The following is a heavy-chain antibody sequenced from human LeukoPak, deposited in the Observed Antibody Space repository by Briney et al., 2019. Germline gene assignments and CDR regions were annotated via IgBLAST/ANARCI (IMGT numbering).Heavy chain of an antibody. D-gene: IGHD6-19*01. V-gene: IGHV3-23*01. CDR1: GFTFSSYA. CDR2: ISGSGGST. Sequence: GGSLRLSCAASGFTFSSYAMSWVGQAPGKGLEWVSAISGSGGSTYYADSVKGRFTISRDNSKNTLYLQMNSLRAEDTAVYYCAKDTDLAVAGQSFDYWGQGTLVTVSS. CDR3: AKDTDLAVAGQSFDY. J-gene: IGHJ4*02.